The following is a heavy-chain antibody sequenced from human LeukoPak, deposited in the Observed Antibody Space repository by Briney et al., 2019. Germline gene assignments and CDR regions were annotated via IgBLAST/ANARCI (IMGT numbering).Heavy chain of an antibody. Sequence: PGGSLRLSCAASGFTFSSYTMNWARQAPGKGLEWVSSISSSSSYIYYADSLKGRITVSRDNAKNSLYLQMNSLRAEDTAVYYCARATTQAGIAATGTGYWGQGTLVIVSS. CDR2: ISSSSSYI. V-gene: IGHV3-21*01. CDR3: ARATTQAGIAATGTGY. J-gene: IGHJ4*02. CDR1: GFTFSSYT. D-gene: IGHD6-13*01.